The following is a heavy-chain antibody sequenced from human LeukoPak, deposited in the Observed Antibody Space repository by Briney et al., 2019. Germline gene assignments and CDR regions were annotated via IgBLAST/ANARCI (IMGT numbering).Heavy chain of an antibody. D-gene: IGHD5-24*01. CDR1: GGSISSGSYY. V-gene: IGHV4-61*02. CDR2: IYTSGST. J-gene: IGHJ6*03. Sequence: SETLSLTCTVSGGSISSGSYYWSWIRQPAGKGLEWIGRIYTSGSTNYNPSLKSRVSMSVDTSTNQFSLKLSSVTAADTAVYYCATQLVPSYYYYYMDVWGKGTTVTVSS. CDR3: ATQLVPSYYYYYMDV.